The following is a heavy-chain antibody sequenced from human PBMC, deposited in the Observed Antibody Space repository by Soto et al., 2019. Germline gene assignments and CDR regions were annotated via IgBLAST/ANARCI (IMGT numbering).Heavy chain of an antibody. Sequence: GGSLRLSCAASGFNFTNAWMKWVRQFPGKGLEWVGRIKSKSEGGVTDYGAPVRGRFTISRDDSKSMLFLHMSTLKTEETALYYCTINLRCKLGGRIAHCAYWGQGA. CDR1: GFNFTNAW. D-gene: IGHD3-16*01. CDR2: IKSKSEGGVT. CDR3: TINLRCKLGGRIAHCAY. J-gene: IGHJ4*02. V-gene: IGHV3-15*01.